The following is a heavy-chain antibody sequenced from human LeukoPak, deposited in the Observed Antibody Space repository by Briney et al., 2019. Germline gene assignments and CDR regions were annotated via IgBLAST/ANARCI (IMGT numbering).Heavy chain of an antibody. CDR2: IWYDGTNK. J-gene: IGHJ4*02. V-gene: IGHV3-30*02. D-gene: IGHD4-17*01. Sequence: GGSLRLSCAASGFTFSSYGMHWVRQAPGKGLEWVAVIWYDGTNKYYADSVKGRFSISRDNSRNTLYLQMNNLRAEDTAVYYCAKDDAVTYLDYWGQGTLVTVSS. CDR3: AKDDAVTYLDY. CDR1: GFTFSSYG.